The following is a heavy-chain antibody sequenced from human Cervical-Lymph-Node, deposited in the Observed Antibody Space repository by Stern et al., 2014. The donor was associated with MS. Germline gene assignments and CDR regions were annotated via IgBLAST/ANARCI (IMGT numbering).Heavy chain of an antibody. J-gene: IGHJ5*02. CDR2: IWYDGSND. V-gene: IGHV3-33*03. CDR3: VAYASGDNINH. D-gene: IGHD6-19*01. Sequence: VQLLESGGGVVQPGRSLRLSCAASGFTFSRNGMHWVRQAPGKGLEWVAVIWYDGSNDNYVDSVKGRFTISRDNSKNTLYLQMNSLRVKDTAVYYCVAYASGDNINHWGQGTLVTVSS. CDR1: GFTFSRNG.